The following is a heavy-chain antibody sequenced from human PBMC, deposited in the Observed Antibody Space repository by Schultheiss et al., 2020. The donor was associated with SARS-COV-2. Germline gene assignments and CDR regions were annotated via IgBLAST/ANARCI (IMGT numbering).Heavy chain of an antibody. CDR1: GGSFSGYY. D-gene: IGHD6-19*01. CDR3: ARGPDLLYSSGWYEAFDI. V-gene: IGHV4-34*01. Sequence: SETLSLTCAVYGGSFSGYYWSWIRQPPGKGLEWIGEINHSGSTNYNPSLKSRVTISVDTPKNQFSLKLSSVTAADTAVYYCARGPDLLYSSGWYEAFDIWGQGTMVTVSS. J-gene: IGHJ3*02. CDR2: INHSGST.